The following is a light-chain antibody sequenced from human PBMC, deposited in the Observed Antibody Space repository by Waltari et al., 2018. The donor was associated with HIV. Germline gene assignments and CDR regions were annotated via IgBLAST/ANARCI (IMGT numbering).Light chain of an antibody. J-gene: IGKJ4*01. CDR3: QQYYSTPLT. V-gene: IGKV4-1*01. Sequence: DIVMTQSPDSLAVSLGERATIHCKSSQSVLYSSNNKNYLAWYQQKQGQSPKLLIYWAATLEFGVPDRFSGSGSGTDFTLTISSLQAEDVAVYYCQQYYSTPLTFGGGTKVEIK. CDR1: QSVLYSSNNKNY. CDR2: WAA.